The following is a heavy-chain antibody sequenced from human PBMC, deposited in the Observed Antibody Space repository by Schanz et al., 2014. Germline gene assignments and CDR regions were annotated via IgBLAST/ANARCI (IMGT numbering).Heavy chain of an antibody. CDR2: IYHRGNT. CDR1: GGSISSSNW. J-gene: IGHJ6*02. CDR3: ARVRVGPTPHFHYYGMDV. Sequence: QVQLQESGPGLVKPSGTLSLTCAVSGGSISSSNWWSWVRQPPGKGLEWIGEIYHRGNTNYNPSLKRLVPISVDKSKNQFSLKLSSVTAADTAVYYCARVRVGPTPHFHYYGMDVWGQGTTVTVSS. V-gene: IGHV4-4*02. D-gene: IGHD1-26*01.